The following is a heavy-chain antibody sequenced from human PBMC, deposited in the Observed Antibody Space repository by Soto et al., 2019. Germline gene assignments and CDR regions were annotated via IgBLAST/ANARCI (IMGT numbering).Heavy chain of an antibody. CDR3: ARVGERPLDH. CDR2: MYYSGNT. V-gene: IGHV4-59*11. D-gene: IGHD1-26*01. J-gene: IGHJ4*02. CDR1: GGSINSRY. Sequence: PSETLSLTCTVSGGSINSRYWSWTRQPPGKGLEWIGYMYYSGNTYYNPSLRSRVSISGDTSKSQISLRLNSGTAADTAVCYCARVGERPLDHWGQRTLVTVSS.